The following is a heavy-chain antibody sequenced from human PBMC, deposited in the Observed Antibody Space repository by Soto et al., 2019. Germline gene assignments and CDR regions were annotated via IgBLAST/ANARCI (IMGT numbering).Heavy chain of an antibody. CDR3: ATNYGSGYRAFDY. CDR2: INPILSMS. J-gene: IGHJ4*02. D-gene: IGHD3-10*01. CDR1: GDTFSFYT. V-gene: IGHV1-69*02. Sequence: QVQLVQSGAEVKKPGSSVKVSCKASGDTFSFYTINWVRQAPGLGLEWMGRINPILSMSNYAQKFQGRVTITADQSTSTAYMELSSLRSDDTAMYYCATNYGSGYRAFDYWGQGALVTVSS.